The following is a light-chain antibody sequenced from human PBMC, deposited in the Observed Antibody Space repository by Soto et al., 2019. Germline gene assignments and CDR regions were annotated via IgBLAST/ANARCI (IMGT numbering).Light chain of an antibody. V-gene: IGKV3-11*01. J-gene: IGKJ3*01. CDR2: DAS. Sequence: ELVLTQSPDTLSLSPGERATLSCRAGQRTDSLLAWYQQKPGQAPRLLIYDASYRAAGVPARFIGGGSGTDFTLTITSLEPEDSAVYYCHQRSNWIFAFGPGTRVDL. CDR1: QRTDSL. CDR3: HQRSNWIFA.